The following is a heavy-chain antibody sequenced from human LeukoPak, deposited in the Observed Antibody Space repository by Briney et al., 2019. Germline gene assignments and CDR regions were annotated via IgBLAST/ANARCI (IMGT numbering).Heavy chain of an antibody. D-gene: IGHD3-3*01. Sequence: GGSLRLSCAASGFTFSSYGMHWVRQAPGKGLEWVAVISYDGSNKYYADSVKGRFTISRDNSKNTLYLQMNSLRADDTAVYYCAKPMADFWSGYSRVGFDPWGQGTLVTVSS. CDR2: ISYDGSNK. J-gene: IGHJ5*02. CDR1: GFTFSSYG. V-gene: IGHV3-30*18. CDR3: AKPMADFWSGYSRVGFDP.